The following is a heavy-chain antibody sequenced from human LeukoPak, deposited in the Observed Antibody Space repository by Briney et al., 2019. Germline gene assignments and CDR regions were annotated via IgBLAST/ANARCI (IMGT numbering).Heavy chain of an antibody. Sequence: ASVKVSCKASGGTFSSYAISWVRQAPGQGLEWMGGIIPIFGTANYAQKFQGRVTITADESTSTAYMELRSLRSDDTAVYYCARDLAARPSLGIDYWGQGTLVTVSS. CDR1: GGTFSSYA. CDR3: ARDLAARPSLGIDY. J-gene: IGHJ4*02. V-gene: IGHV1-69*13. D-gene: IGHD6-6*01. CDR2: IIPIFGTA.